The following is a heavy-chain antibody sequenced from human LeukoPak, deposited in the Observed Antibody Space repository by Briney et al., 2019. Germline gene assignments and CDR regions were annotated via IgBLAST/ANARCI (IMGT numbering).Heavy chain of an antibody. D-gene: IGHD3-22*01. CDR1: GGSFSGYY. Sequence: SETLSLTCAVYGGSFSGYYWSWIRQPPGKGLEWIREINHSGSTTYNPSLRSRVTISGNTSKKQFSLKLSSVTAADTAVYYCVTYYYGSSAPKRNYWGQGILVTVSS. CDR3: VTYYYGSSAPKRNY. CDR2: INHSGST. V-gene: IGHV4-34*01. J-gene: IGHJ4*02.